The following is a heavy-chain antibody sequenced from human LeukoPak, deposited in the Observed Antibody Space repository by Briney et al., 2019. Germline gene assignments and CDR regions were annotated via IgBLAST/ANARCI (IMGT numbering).Heavy chain of an antibody. Sequence: SETLSLTCTVSGGSINSYYWSWIRQPPGKTLEWIGYIFYTGSTKYNPSLKSRVTISVDTSKNQFSLKLTSMTAADTAVYYCARVVVHGYSDYWGQGALVTVSS. CDR2: IFYTGST. CDR3: ARVVVHGYSDY. D-gene: IGHD6-25*01. CDR1: GGSINSYY. J-gene: IGHJ4*02. V-gene: IGHV4-59*08.